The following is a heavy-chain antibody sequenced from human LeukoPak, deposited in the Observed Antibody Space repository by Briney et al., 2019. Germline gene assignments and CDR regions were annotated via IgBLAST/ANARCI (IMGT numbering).Heavy chain of an antibody. D-gene: IGHD3-22*01. J-gene: IGHJ4*01. CDR1: GYTFTSCG. CDR2: ISTYSGNT. V-gene: IGHV1-18*01. Sequence: ASVKVSCKASGYTFTSCGISWVRQAPGQGLEWMGWISTYSGNTNYAQKYQGRVTMTTDTSTSTAYMELRSLRSDDTAVYYCARGGYYDSSGYYYDYWGQGTLATVSS. CDR3: ARGGYYDSSGYYYDY.